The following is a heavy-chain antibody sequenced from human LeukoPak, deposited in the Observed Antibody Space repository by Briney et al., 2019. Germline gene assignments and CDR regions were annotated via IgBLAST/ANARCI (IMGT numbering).Heavy chain of an antibody. CDR2: ISSNGGST. CDR3: VKDPPRGRLTMVRGVWMVN. J-gene: IGHJ4*02. Sequence: PGGALRLSCSASGFTFSSYAMHWVRHAPGKGLEYVSAISSNGGSTYYADSVKGRFTISRDNSKNTLYLQMSSLRAEDTAVYYCVKDPPRGRLTMVRGVWMVNWGQGALVTVSS. CDR1: GFTFSSYA. D-gene: IGHD3-10*01. V-gene: IGHV3-64D*06.